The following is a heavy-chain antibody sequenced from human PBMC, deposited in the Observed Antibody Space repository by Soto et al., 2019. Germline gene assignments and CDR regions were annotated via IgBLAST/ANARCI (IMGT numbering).Heavy chain of an antibody. CDR2: ISYDGSNK. CDR3: ARGFSIFGVVKTVGYYYYAMDV. CDR1: GFTFSSYA. D-gene: IGHD3-3*01. V-gene: IGHV3-30-3*01. J-gene: IGHJ6*02. Sequence: HPGGSLRLSCAASGFTFSSYAMHWVRQAPGKGLEWVAVISYDGSNKYYADSVKGRFTISRDNSKNTLYLQMNSLRAEDTAVYYCARGFSIFGVVKTVGYYYYAMDVWGQGTTVTVSS.